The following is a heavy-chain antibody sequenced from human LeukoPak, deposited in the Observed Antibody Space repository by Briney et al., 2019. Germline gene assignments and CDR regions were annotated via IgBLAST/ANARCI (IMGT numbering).Heavy chain of an antibody. V-gene: IGHV4-61*01. Sequence: SETLSLTCTVSSGSVSSGSYYWSWIRQPPGKGLEWIGYIYYSGSTNYNPSLKSRVTISVDTSKNQFSLKLSSVTAADTAVYYCARDLGVAVAARKYNWFDPWGQGTLVTVSS. D-gene: IGHD6-19*01. CDR3: ARDLGVAVAARKYNWFDP. CDR2: IYYSGST. J-gene: IGHJ5*02. CDR1: SGSVSSGSYY.